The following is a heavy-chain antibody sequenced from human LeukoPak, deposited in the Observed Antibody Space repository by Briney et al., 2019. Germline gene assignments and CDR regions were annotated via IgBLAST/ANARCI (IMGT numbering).Heavy chain of an antibody. J-gene: IGHJ4*02. CDR3: AKGDSYGYVR. CDR1: ESPFSSSG. D-gene: IGHD5-18*01. V-gene: IGHV3-30*02. CDR2: IRNDGSKK. Sequence: GGSLRLSCAASESPFSSSGMHWVRQAPGKGLEWVTFIRNDGSKKYYADSVKGRFTISRDNSKNTLYLQMNSLRAEDTAVYYCAKGDSYGYVRWGQGTLVTVSS.